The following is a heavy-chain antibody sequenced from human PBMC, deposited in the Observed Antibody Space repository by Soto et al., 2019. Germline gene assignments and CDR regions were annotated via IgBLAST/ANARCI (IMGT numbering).Heavy chain of an antibody. CDR1: GGTFSSYA. Sequence: QVQLVQSGAEVKKPGSSVKVSCKAYGGTFSSYAISWVRQAPGQGLEGMGGIIPISGTANYAQKFQGRVTITADESTSTAYMELSSLRSEDTAVYYCARSQGSSTSLEIYYYYYYGMDVWGQGTTVTVSS. V-gene: IGHV1-69*01. CDR3: ARSQGSSTSLEIYYYYYYGMDV. CDR2: IIPISGTA. J-gene: IGHJ6*02. D-gene: IGHD2-2*01.